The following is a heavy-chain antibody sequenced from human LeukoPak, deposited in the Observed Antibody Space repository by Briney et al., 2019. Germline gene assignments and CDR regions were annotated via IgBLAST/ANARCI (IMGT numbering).Heavy chain of an antibody. Sequence: GGSLRLSCAASGFTFSSYGMHWVRQAPGKGLEWVAVIWYDGSNKYYADSVKGRFTISRDNSKNTLYLQMNSQRAEDTAVYYCARAPTSYYYFDYGGQGTLVTVSS. CDR3: ARAPTSYYYFDY. CDR1: GFTFSSYG. D-gene: IGHD1-26*01. V-gene: IGHV3-33*01. J-gene: IGHJ4*02. CDR2: IWYDGSNK.